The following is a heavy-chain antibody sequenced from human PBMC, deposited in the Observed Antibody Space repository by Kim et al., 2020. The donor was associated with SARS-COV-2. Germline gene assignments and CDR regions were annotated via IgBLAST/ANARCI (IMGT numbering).Heavy chain of an antibody. D-gene: IGHD4-17*01. J-gene: IGHJ4*02. V-gene: IGHV1-69*01. Sequence: YAQKFQGRVTITADESTSTAYMELSSLRSEDTAVYYCASAPDYGDYRVDYWGQGTLVTVSS. CDR3: ASAPDYGDYRVDY.